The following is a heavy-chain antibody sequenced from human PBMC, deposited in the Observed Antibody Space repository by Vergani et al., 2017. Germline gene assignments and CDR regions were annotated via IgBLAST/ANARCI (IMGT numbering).Heavy chain of an antibody. CDR2: ISWNSNSI. J-gene: IGHJ5*02. CDR1: GFTSAGYA. D-gene: IGHD6-6*01. V-gene: IGHV3-9*02. CDR3: AKDLGTSSGGGWFDP. Sequence: EVQLEESGGGLVLPGRSLRLSCVASGFTSAGYAMHRVRQAPGKGLEWVSGISWNSNSIGYAASVKGRFTISRDNAKNSLYLQMNRLRAEDTALYYCAKDLGTSSGGGWFDPWGRGTLVTVSS.